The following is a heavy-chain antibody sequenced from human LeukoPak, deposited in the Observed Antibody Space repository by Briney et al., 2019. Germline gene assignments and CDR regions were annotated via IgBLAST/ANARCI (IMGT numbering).Heavy chain of an antibody. Sequence: SETLSLTCTVSSGSISSSNYYWGWIRQPPGKGLEWIGNIYYDGSTYYNPSLKSRLTISVDTSKNHFSLRLSSVTAADTAMYYCAKERNPEIAVAGTIFHYWGQGTLVTVSS. CDR2: IYYDGST. J-gene: IGHJ4*02. V-gene: IGHV4-39*07. CDR1: SGSISSSNYY. CDR3: AKERNPEIAVAGTIFHY. D-gene: IGHD6-19*01.